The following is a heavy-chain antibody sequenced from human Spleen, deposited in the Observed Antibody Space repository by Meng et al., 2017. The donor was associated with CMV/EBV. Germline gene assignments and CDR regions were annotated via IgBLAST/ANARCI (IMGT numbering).Heavy chain of an antibody. V-gene: IGHV3-11*01. CDR3: ACVDTAMVSYYGMDV. CDR2: ISSSGSTI. D-gene: IGHD5-18*01. J-gene: IGHJ6*02. CDR1: GFTFSAYY. Sequence: GESLKISCAASGFTFSAYYMSWIRQAPGKGLEWVSYISSSGSTIYYADSVKGRFTISRDSAKKSLYLQMNSLRAEDTAVYYCACVDTAMVSYYGMDVWGQGTTVTVSS.